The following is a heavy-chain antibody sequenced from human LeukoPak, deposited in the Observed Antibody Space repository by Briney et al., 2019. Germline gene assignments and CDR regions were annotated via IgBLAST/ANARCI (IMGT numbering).Heavy chain of an antibody. CDR1: GYTLTELS. D-gene: IGHD6-19*01. J-gene: IGHJ4*02. CDR3: ATVALADFDY. V-gene: IGHV1-24*01. Sequence: ASVKVSCKVSGYTLTELSMHWVRQAPGKGLEWMGGSDREDGETIYGQRFQGRVTMTEDTSTDTAYMELSSLRSEDTAVYYCATVALADFDYWGQGTLVTVSS. CDR2: SDREDGET.